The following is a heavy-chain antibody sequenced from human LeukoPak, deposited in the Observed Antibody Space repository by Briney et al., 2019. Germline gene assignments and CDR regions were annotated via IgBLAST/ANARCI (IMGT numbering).Heavy chain of an antibody. CDR3: ARDLIAARFNLLYAFDI. V-gene: IGHV4-39*07. CDR2: IYYSGST. CDR1: GGSISSSSYY. J-gene: IGHJ3*02. D-gene: IGHD6-6*01. Sequence: SQTLSLTCTVPGGSISSSSYYWGWIRQPPGKGLERIGSIYYSGSTYYNPSLKSRVTISVDTSKNQFSLKLSSVTAADTAVYYCARDLIAARFNLLYAFDIWGQGTMVTVSS.